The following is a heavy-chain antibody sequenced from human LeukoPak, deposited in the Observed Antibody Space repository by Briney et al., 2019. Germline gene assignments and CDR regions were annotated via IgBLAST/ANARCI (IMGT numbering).Heavy chain of an antibody. J-gene: IGHJ4*02. CDR2: ISGSGGST. CDR1: GFTFSSYA. CDR3: AKSVVLELPFYFNY. V-gene: IGHV3-23*01. D-gene: IGHD1-7*01. Sequence: HAGGSLRLSCAASGFTFSSYAMSWGRRAPGKGLELVSAISGSGGSTYYAHSVKGRFTISRDNSKNTLYLQMNSLRAEDTAVYYCAKSVVLELPFYFNYWGEGTLVTVSS.